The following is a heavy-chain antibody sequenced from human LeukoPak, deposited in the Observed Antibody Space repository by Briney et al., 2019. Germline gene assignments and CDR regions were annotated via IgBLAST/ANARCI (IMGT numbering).Heavy chain of an antibody. CDR3: ARVAGLRYYMDA. CDR2: IYYSGSS. D-gene: IGHD6-13*01. Sequence: SETLSLTCTVSGGSISSGDYYWSWIRQPPGKGLEWIGYIYYSGSSYYNPSLKSRITISVDTSKNQFSLKLSSVTAADTAVYYCARVAGLRYYMDAWGKGTTVTVSS. J-gene: IGHJ6*03. V-gene: IGHV4-30-4*01. CDR1: GGSISSGDYY.